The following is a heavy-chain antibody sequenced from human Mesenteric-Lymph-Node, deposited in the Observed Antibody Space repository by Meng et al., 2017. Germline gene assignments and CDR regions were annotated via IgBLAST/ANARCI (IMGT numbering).Heavy chain of an antibody. J-gene: IGHJ4*02. Sequence: QVHLVESGGGVVQPGRSLRPSCAASGFTFSSLGMHWVRQAPGKGLEWVAVIWSDGNTKYYADSVKDRFTISRDNSKSTLYLQMNSLRAEDTAVYYCTGNSHIYGFDYWGPGTLVTVSS. D-gene: IGHD5-18*01. CDR3: TGNSHIYGFDY. CDR2: IWSDGNTK. V-gene: IGHV3-33*01. CDR1: GFTFSSLG.